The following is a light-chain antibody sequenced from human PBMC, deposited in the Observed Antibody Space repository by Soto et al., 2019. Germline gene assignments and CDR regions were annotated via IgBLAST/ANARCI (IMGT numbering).Light chain of an antibody. J-gene: IGKJ4*01. CDR1: QGISSY. CDR3: QQLNSYPLG. V-gene: IGKV1-9*01. Sequence: DIQLTQSPSFLSASVGDRVTITCRASQGISSYLAWYQQKPGKAPKLLIYAASTLQSGVPSRFGGSGSGTEFTLTISSLQPEDFATYDCQQLNSYPLGFGGGTKVEIK. CDR2: AAS.